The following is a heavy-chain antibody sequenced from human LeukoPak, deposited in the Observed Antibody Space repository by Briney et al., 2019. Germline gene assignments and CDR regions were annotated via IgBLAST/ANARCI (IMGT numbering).Heavy chain of an antibody. V-gene: IGHV3-66*01. CDR2: IYSGGST. CDR3: AREITMIGHDAFDI. J-gene: IGHJ3*02. D-gene: IGHD3-22*01. Sequence: GGSLRLSCAASGFTVSSNYMSWVRQAPGKGLEWVSVIYSGGSTYYADSVKGRFTISRDNSKNTLYLQMNSLRAEDTAVYYCAREITMIGHDAFDIWGQGTMVTVSS. CDR1: GFTVSSNY.